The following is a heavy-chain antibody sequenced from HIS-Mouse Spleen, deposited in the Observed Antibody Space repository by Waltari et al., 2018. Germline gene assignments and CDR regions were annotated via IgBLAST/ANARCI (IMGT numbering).Heavy chain of an antibody. V-gene: IGHV4-39*07. J-gene: IGHJ2*01. CDR1: GGSISSSSYY. Sequence: QLQLQESGPGLVTPSETLSLTCTVSGGSISSSSYYWGWIRQPPGKGLAWIGSIYYSGSTYYNPSLKSRVTISVDTSKNQFSLKLSSVTAADTAVYYCAREIPYSSSWYDWYFDLWGRGTLVTVSS. D-gene: IGHD6-13*01. CDR3: AREIPYSSSWYDWYFDL. CDR2: IYYSGST.